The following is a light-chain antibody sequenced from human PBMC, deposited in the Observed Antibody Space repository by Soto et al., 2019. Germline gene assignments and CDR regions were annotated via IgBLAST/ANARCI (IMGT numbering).Light chain of an antibody. CDR1: QDITNY. V-gene: IGKV1-33*01. CDR2: GAS. Sequence: DMQMTQSPSSLSASVGDRVTITCQASQDITNYLNWYQQKPGKAPNLLIYGASNLETGVPSRFSGSGSGTDFTFTISSLQAEDIGTYFCQQYDSVFTFGQGTRLEIK. CDR3: QQYDSVFT. J-gene: IGKJ5*01.